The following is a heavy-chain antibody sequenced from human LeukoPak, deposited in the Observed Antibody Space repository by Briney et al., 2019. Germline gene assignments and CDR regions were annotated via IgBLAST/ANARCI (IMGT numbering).Heavy chain of an antibody. V-gene: IGHV3-21*01. CDR1: GFTFSSYS. J-gene: IGHJ3*02. CDR2: ISSSSSYI. CDR3: ARLQAARWIVEMATSTSAFDI. D-gene: IGHD5-24*01. Sequence: AAGSLRLSCAASGFTFSSYSMNWVRQAPGKGLEWVSSISSSSSYIYYADSVKGRFTISRDNAKNALYLQMNSLRAEDTAVYYCARLQAARWIVEMATSTSAFDIWGQGTMVTVSS.